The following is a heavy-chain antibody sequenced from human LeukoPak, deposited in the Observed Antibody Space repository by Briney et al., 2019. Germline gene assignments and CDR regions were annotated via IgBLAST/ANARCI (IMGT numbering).Heavy chain of an antibody. J-gene: IGHJ4*02. CDR3: ARVFDS. V-gene: IGHV4-39*07. Sequence: SETLSLTCTVSGGSVYTSDYYRGWVRQPLGKGPEWIGDIFYTGKTNYNPSLKSRVSISIDTSKNQFSLKLTSVTAADTAVYYCARVFDSWGQGTLVTVSS. CDR1: GGSVYTSDYY. CDR2: IFYTGKT.